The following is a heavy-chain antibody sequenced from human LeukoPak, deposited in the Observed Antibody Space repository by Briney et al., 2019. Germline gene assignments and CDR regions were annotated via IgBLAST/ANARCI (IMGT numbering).Heavy chain of an antibody. D-gene: IGHD3-10*01. Sequence: GGSLRLSCAASGFTFSNYWMTWVRQAPGKGLEWVANIKQDGSERDYVDFVKGRFTISRDDAKNSLYLQMNSLRAEDTAVYYCARGITMANWGQGTLVTVSS. J-gene: IGHJ4*02. CDR1: GFTFSNYW. CDR3: ARGITMAN. CDR2: IKQDGSER. V-gene: IGHV3-7*04.